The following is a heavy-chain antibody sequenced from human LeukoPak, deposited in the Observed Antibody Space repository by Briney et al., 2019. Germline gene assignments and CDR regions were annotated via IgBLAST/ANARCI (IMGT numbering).Heavy chain of an antibody. Sequence: SETLSLTCTVPGGSISSYYWSWIRQPAGKGLEWIGRIYTSGSTNYNPSLKSRVTMSVDTSKNQFSLKLSSVTAADTAVYYCARDREDSSSDYYYYGMDVWGQGTTVTVSS. J-gene: IGHJ6*02. D-gene: IGHD6-6*01. V-gene: IGHV4-4*07. CDR1: GGSISSYY. CDR3: ARDREDSSSDYYYYGMDV. CDR2: IYTSGST.